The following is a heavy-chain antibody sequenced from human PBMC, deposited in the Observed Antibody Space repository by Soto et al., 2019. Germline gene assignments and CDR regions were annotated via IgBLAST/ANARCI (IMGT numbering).Heavy chain of an antibody. D-gene: IGHD3-9*01. CDR2: ISGGGGGT. Sequence: WGSLRLSCAASGFTFSNYALNWVRHAPGKGLEWVSGISGGGGGTHYTDSVKGRFTISRDNSKNTVFLQMNSLRAEDTAVYFCTKGSHYDILTAYHAFDFWGPGTLVTVSS. CDR3: TKGSHYDILTAYHAFDF. V-gene: IGHV3-23*01. CDR1: GFTFSNYA. J-gene: IGHJ4*02.